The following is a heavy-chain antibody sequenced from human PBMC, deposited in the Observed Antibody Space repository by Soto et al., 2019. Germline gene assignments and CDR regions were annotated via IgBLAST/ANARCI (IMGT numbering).Heavy chain of an antibody. V-gene: IGHV4-34*01. CDR2: INHSGST. J-gene: IGHJ5*02. CDR1: GGSFSGYY. Sequence: SETLSLTCAVYGGSFSGYYWSWIRQPPGRGGEWIGEINHSGSTNYNPSPKSRVTIPVDTSKNQFSLKWSSVTATDTAVYYWASNNWFDPWGQGTLVTVSS. CDR3: ASNNWFDP.